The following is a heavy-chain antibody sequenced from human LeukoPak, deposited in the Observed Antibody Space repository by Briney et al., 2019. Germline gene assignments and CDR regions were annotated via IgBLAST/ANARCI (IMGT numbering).Heavy chain of an antibody. V-gene: IGHV1-18*01. Sequence: ASVRVSCTASGYTFTSYGMSWVRQAPGQGLEWMGWISGYSGNTNYAQKLQGRVTMTTDTSTSTAYMQLRSLRSDDTAVYYCARGPDFWSGYSDYWGQGTLVTVSS. CDR2: ISGYSGNT. J-gene: IGHJ4*02. D-gene: IGHD3-3*01. CDR3: ARGPDFWSGYSDY. CDR1: GYTFTSYG.